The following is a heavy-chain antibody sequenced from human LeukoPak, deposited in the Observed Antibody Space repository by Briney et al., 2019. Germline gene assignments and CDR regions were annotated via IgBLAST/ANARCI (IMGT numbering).Heavy chain of an antibody. Sequence: PGGSLRPSCVASGFTFNTYSMNWFRQAPGKGLEWISYISSSSATIYYADSVKGRFTISRDNAKNSLFLQMSSLRAEDTAVYYCARGRDLFDSWGQGTLVIVSS. CDR1: GFTFNTYS. J-gene: IGHJ4*02. CDR2: ISSSSATI. CDR3: ARGRDLFDS. V-gene: IGHV3-48*04.